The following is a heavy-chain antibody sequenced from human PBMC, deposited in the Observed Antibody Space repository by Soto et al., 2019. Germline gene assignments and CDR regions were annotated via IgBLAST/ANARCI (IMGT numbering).Heavy chain of an antibody. CDR3: ARDPAREWPNSSDAFDI. CDR2: ISWNSGSI. Sequence: PGGSLRLSCAASGFTFDDYAMHWVRQAPGKGLEWVSGISWNSGSIGYADSVKGRFTISRDNAKNSLYLQMNSLRAEDTAVYYCARDPAREWPNSSDAFDIWGQGTMVTVSS. D-gene: IGHD3-3*01. J-gene: IGHJ3*02. V-gene: IGHV3-9*01. CDR1: GFTFDDYA.